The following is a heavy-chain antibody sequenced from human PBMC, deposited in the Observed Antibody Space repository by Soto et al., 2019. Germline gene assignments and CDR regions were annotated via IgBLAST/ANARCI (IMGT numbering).Heavy chain of an antibody. CDR2: IIPILGIA. J-gene: IGHJ4*02. D-gene: IGHD2-2*01. CDR1: GGTFSSYT. Sequence: GASVKVSCKASGGTFSSYTISWVRQAPGQGLEWMGRIIPILGIANYAQKFQGRVTITADKSTSTAYMELSSLRSEDTAVYYCARNGPYYSSTSCYFDYWGQGTLVTVSS. V-gene: IGHV1-69*02. CDR3: ARNGPYYSSTSCYFDY.